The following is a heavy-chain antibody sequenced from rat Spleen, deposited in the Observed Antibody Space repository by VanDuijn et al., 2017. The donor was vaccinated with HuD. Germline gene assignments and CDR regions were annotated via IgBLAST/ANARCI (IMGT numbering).Heavy chain of an antibody. CDR3: AVAGYGY. CDR1: GFTFSRYW. D-gene: IGHD1-7*01. Sequence: EVQLVETGGGLVQPGKSLKLSCVASGFTFSRYWMYWVRQAPGKGLEWVSSVSSDGINTYYQDSIKGRFTISRDNAENIVYLQMNSMKCEDTATYYCAVAGYGYWGQGVMVTVSS. V-gene: IGHV5-58*01. CDR2: VSSDGINT. J-gene: IGHJ2*01.